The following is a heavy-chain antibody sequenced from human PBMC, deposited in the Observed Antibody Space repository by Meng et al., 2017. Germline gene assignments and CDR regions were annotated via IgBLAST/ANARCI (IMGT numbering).Heavy chain of an antibody. V-gene: IGHV3-30*04. CDR3: AREGIAAAGTVDY. Sequence: GESLKISCAASGFTFSSYAMHWVRQAPGKGLEWVAVISYDGSNKYYADSVKGRFTISRDNSKNTLYLQMNSLRAEDTAVYYCAREGIAAAGTVDYWGQGTLVTVSS. J-gene: IGHJ4*02. CDR1: GFTFSSYA. D-gene: IGHD6-13*01. CDR2: ISYDGSNK.